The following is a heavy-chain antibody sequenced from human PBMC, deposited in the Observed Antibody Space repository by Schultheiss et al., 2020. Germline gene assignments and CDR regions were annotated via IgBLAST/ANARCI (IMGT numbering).Heavy chain of an antibody. Sequence: GGSLRLSCAASGFTVSSNYMSWVRQAPGKGLEWVSVIYSGGSTYYADSVKGRFTISRDNSKNSLYLQMNSLRVEDTAVYYCAKHRWCSGGSCYGYYYGMDVWGQGTTVTVSS. CDR1: GFTVSSNY. CDR3: AKHRWCSGGSCYGYYYGMDV. D-gene: IGHD2-15*01. V-gene: IGHV3-66*04. J-gene: IGHJ6*02. CDR2: IYSGGST.